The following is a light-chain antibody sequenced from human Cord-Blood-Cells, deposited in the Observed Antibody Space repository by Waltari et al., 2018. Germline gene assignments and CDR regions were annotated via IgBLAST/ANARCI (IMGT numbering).Light chain of an antibody. CDR2: EGS. CDR1: TSVVGSVNL. J-gene: IGLJ2*01. CDR3: CSYAGSSTFEV. V-gene: IGLV2-23*03. Sequence: QSALTQPASVSGSPGQPITIPGTGTTSVVGSVNLFSWYQQHPGKAPKLMIYEGSKRPSGVSNRFSGSKSGNTASLTISGLQAEDEADYYCCSYAGSSTFEVFGGGTKLTVL.